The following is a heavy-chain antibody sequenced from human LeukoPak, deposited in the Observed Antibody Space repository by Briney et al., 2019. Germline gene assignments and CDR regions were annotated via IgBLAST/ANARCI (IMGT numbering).Heavy chain of an antibody. CDR3: ARAMRAVPFDP. J-gene: IGHJ5*02. CDR2: IKSSGSS. Sequence: SETLSLTCTVSGVSVSSYYWSWIRQPPGNGLEWIGYIKSSGSSNYNPSLKSRVTISVDTSKNQFSLKLSSVTAADTAVYYCARAMRAVPFDPWGQGTLVTVSS. D-gene: IGHD2-2*01. V-gene: IGHV4-4*09. CDR1: GVSVSSYY.